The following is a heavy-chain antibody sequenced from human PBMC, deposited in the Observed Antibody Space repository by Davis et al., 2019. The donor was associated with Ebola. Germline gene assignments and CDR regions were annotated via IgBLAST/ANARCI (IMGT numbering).Heavy chain of an antibody. J-gene: IGHJ3*02. D-gene: IGHD1-14*01. CDR2: ITRSGAGA. V-gene: IGHV3-23*01. Sequence: GESLKISCAASGFAFSSYAMNWVRQAPGKGLEWVSTITRSGAGAYYADSVKGRFTISRDNAKNSLYLQMNSLRDEDTAVYYCARDNPWAGYAFDIWGQGTMVTVSS. CDR3: ARDNPWAGYAFDI. CDR1: GFAFSSYA.